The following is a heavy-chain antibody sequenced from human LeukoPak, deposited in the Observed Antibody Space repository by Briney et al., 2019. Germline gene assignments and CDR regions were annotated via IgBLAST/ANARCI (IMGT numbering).Heavy chain of an antibody. Sequence: SETLSLTCTVSGRSISSYYWSWIRQPPVKGLEWIGYIYYSGSTNYNPSLKSRVTISVDMSKNQFSLKLTSVTAADTAVYYCARGSTTYDYWGQGTLVTVSS. CDR3: ARGSTTYDY. D-gene: IGHD1-1*01. CDR1: GRSISSYY. CDR2: IYYSGST. J-gene: IGHJ4*02. V-gene: IGHV4-59*01.